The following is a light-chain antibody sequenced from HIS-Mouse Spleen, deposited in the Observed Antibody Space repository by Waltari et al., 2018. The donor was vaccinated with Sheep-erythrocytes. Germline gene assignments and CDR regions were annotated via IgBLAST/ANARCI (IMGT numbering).Light chain of an antibody. CDR1: KLGDKY. CDR2: QDS. V-gene: IGLV3-1*01. Sequence: SYELTQQPSVSVSPGQTASITCSGDKLGDKYACWYHQKPGQSPVLVIYQDSKRPSGIPGRFSGSNSGNTATLTISGTQAMDEADYYCQAWDSSTAWNVVFGGGTKLTVL. CDR3: QAWDSSTAWNVV. J-gene: IGLJ2*01.